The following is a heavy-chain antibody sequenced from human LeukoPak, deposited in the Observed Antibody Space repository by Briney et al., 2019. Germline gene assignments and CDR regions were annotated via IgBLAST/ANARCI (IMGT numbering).Heavy chain of an antibody. J-gene: IGHJ4*02. V-gene: IGHV3-11*04. Sequence: GGSLRLSCTGSGFSVSNYYMSWVRQAPGKGLEWISYISSSGTTIHYAESVKGRFTISRDNAKNALYPQMNSLRAEDTAVYYCTRDPLWDLADYWGQGTLVTVSS. D-gene: IGHD1-26*01. CDR2: ISSSGTTI. CDR3: TRDPLWDLADY. CDR1: GFSVSNYY.